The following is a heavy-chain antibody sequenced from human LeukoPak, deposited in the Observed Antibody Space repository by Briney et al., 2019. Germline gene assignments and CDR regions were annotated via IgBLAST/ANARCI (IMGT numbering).Heavy chain of an antibody. J-gene: IGHJ4*02. V-gene: IGHV3-21*01. CDR1: GFTFRNYN. Sequence: GGSLRLSCAASGFTFRNYNMNWGRQAPGKGLEWVSSISDNSNHVYYADSVKGRFTISRDNAKNSLYLQMSSLRAEDTAVYYCAGDYSVRLLDYWGQGTLVTVSS. CDR3: AGDYSVRLLDY. CDR2: ISDNSNHV. D-gene: IGHD2-15*01.